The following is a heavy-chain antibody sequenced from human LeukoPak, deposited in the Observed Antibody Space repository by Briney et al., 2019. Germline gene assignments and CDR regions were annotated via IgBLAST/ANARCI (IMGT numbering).Heavy chain of an antibody. CDR1: GFTFSDYY. D-gene: IGHD2-8*01. Sequence: GGSLRLSCAASGFTFSDYYMSWIRQAPGKGLEWVSYISSSGSTIYYADSVKGRLTISRDNAKNSLYLQMDSLRPEDTALYYCSTNPRLLIYWGHGTLVTVSS. CDR2: ISSSGSTI. V-gene: IGHV3-11*01. CDR3: STNPRLLIY. J-gene: IGHJ4*01.